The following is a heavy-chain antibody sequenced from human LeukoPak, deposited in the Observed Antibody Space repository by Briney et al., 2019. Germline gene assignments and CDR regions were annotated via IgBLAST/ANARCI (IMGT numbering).Heavy chain of an antibody. J-gene: IGHJ1*01. CDR2: IIPILGIA. Sequence: SVKVSCKASGGTFSSYAISWVRQAPGQGLEWMGRIIPILGIANYAQKFQGRVTITADKSTSTAYMELSSLRSEDTAVYYCAAPRADIVVVVANEYFQHWGQGTLVTVSS. CDR3: AAPRADIVVVVANEYFQH. D-gene: IGHD2-15*01. V-gene: IGHV1-69*04. CDR1: GGTFSSYA.